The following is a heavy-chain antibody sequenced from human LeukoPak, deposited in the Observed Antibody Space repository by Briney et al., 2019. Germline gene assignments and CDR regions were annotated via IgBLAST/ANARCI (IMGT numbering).Heavy chain of an antibody. J-gene: IGHJ6*02. V-gene: IGHV1-18*01. Sequence: ASVKVSCKASGYTFTSYGISWVRQAPGQGLEWMGWISAYNGNTNYAQKLQGRVTMTTDTSTSTAYMELSSLRSEDTAVYYCASPYGPSHYYYYGMDVWGQGTTVTVSS. CDR1: GYTFTSYG. CDR2: ISAYNGNT. D-gene: IGHD4-17*01. CDR3: ASPYGPSHYYYYGMDV.